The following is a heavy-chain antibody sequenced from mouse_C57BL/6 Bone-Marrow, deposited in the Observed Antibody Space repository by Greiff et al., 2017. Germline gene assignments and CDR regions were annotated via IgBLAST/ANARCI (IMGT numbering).Heavy chain of an antibody. Sequence: EVMLVESGGGLVKPGGSLKLSCAASGFTFSSYAMPWVRQTPEKRLEWVATISDGGSYTYYPDNVKGRFTISRDNAKNNLYLQMSHLKSEDTAMYYCARDPVSPSYWGQGTLVTVSA. CDR1: GFTFSSYA. J-gene: IGHJ3*01. CDR3: ARDPVSPSY. V-gene: IGHV5-4*01. CDR2: ISDGGSYT.